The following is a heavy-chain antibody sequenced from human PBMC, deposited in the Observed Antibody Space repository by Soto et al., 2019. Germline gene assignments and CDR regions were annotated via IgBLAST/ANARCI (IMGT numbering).Heavy chain of an antibody. CDR1: GGSFSGYY. Sequence: QVQLQQWGAGLLKPSETLSLTCAVYGGSFSGYYWSWIRQPPGKGLEWIGEINHSGSTNYNPSLTSRVSISVDTYKNQFAVKLSSVTAADTSVYYCARGLSYCIGGSWYSVGAFDIWGQGTMVTVSS. J-gene: IGHJ3*02. CDR3: ARGLSYCIGGSWYSVGAFDI. V-gene: IGHV4-34*01. D-gene: IGHD2-15*01. CDR2: INHSGST.